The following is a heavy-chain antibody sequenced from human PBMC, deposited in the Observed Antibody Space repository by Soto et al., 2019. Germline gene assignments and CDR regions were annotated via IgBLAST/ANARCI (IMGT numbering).Heavy chain of an antibody. J-gene: IGHJ6*02. V-gene: IGHV3-49*03. Sequence: PGGSLRLSCTASGFTFGDYAMSWFRQAPGKGLEWVGFIRSKAYGGTTEYAASVKGRFTISRDDSKSIAYLQMNSLKTEDTAVYYCTSGYCSSTSCPRYYYYGMDVWGQGTTVTVSS. CDR2: IRSKAYGGTT. D-gene: IGHD2-2*01. CDR1: GFTFGDYA. CDR3: TSGYCSSTSCPRYYYYGMDV.